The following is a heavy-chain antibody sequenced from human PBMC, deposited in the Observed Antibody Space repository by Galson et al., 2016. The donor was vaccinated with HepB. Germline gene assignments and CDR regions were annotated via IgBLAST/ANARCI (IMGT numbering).Heavy chain of an antibody. J-gene: IGHJ5*02. CDR2: IDNSGDT. V-gene: IGHV4-39*01. Sequence: ETLSLTCSVSGGSMRSSNYHWGWIRQPPGKGLEWIGIIDNSGDTYYNPFLKTRVTISIDTSKNQFSLTLTSLTAADTAFYYCARHPVCYCTGDNCFRSPWVDPCGHGTLVTVSS. CDR1: GGSMRSSNYH. D-gene: IGHD2-8*02. CDR3: ARHPVCYCTGDNCFRSPWVDP.